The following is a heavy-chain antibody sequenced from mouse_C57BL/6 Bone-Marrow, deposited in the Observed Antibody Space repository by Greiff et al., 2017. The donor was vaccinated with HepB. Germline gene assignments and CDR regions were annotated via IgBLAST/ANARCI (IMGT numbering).Heavy chain of an antibody. V-gene: IGHV1-63*01. CDR3: ARWGLRRGCYFDY. J-gene: IGHJ2*01. CDR2: IYPGGGYT. D-gene: IGHD2-4*01. Sequence: VQLQQSGAELVRPGTSVKMSCKASGYTFTNYWIGWAKQRPGHGLEWIGDIYPGGGYTNYNEKFKGKATLTADKSSSTAYMQFSSLTSEDSAIYYCARWGLRRGCYFDYWGQGTTLTVSS. CDR1: GYTFTNYW.